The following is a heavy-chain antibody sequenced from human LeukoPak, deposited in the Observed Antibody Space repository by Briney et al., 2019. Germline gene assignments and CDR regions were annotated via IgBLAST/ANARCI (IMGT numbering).Heavy chain of an antibody. Sequence: SETLSLTCTVSGGSISSYYWSWIRQPAGKGLEWIGRIYTSGSTNYNPSLKSRVTMSVDTSKNHFSLKLSSVTAADTAVYYCARAIVVVPAAIGYFDYWGQGTLVTVSS. D-gene: IGHD2-2*01. V-gene: IGHV4-4*07. CDR3: ARAIVVVPAAIGYFDY. CDR2: IYTSGST. J-gene: IGHJ4*02. CDR1: GGSISSYY.